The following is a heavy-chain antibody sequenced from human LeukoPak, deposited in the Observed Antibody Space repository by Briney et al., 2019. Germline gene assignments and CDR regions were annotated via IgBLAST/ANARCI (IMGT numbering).Heavy chain of an antibody. CDR1: GFTFSSYS. CDR3: AGLDTALVFDYFDY. J-gene: IGHJ4*02. Sequence: GGSLRLSCAASGFTFSSYSMHWVRQAPGKGLECGAVISYDGSSKFYADSVKGRFTISRDNSMNTLYLQMNSLRPEDTAVYYCAGLDTALVFDYFDYWGLGTLVTVSS. D-gene: IGHD5-18*01. CDR2: ISYDGSSK. V-gene: IGHV3-30*04.